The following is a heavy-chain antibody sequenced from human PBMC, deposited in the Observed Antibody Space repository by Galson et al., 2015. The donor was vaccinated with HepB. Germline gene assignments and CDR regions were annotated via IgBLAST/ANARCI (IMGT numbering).Heavy chain of an antibody. V-gene: IGHV1-8*01. CDR3: ARGIVDTAMGRNYYDSSGSDY. CDR1: GCTFTRYD. D-gene: IGHD3-22*01. J-gene: IGHJ4*02. CDR2: MNPNSGNT. Sequence: SVKVSCKASGCTFTRYDINWVRQATGQGLEWMGWMNPNSGNTGYAQKFQGRVTMTRNTSISTAYMELSSLRSEDTAVYYCARGIVDTAMGRNYYDSSGSDYWGQGTLVTVSS.